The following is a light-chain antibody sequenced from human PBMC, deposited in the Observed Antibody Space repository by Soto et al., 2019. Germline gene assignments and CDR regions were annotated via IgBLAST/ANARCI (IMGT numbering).Light chain of an antibody. Sequence: EIVMTQSPATLSVSPGERVTLSCRASQTISSNLAWYQQKPGQAPRLLIFGASTRAADIPDRFTGSGFGTEFTLTISSLQSGDCAVSFCQHYNDWPTFGQGTRVEVK. V-gene: IGKV3-15*01. J-gene: IGKJ1*01. CDR3: QHYNDWPT. CDR2: GAS. CDR1: QTISSN.